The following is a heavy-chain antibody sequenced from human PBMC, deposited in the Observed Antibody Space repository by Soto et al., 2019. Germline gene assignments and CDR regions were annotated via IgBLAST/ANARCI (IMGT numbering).Heavy chain of an antibody. CDR3: AKDRGFGVVIGWFDP. J-gene: IGHJ5*02. CDR2: ISYDGSNK. D-gene: IGHD3-3*01. Sequence: QVQLVESGGGVVQPGRSLRLSCAASGFTFSSYGMHWVRQAPGKGLEWVAVISYDGSNKYYADSVKGRFTISRDNSKNTLYLQMNSLRAEDTAVYYCAKDRGFGVVIGWFDPWGQGTLVTGSS. V-gene: IGHV3-30*18. CDR1: GFTFSSYG.